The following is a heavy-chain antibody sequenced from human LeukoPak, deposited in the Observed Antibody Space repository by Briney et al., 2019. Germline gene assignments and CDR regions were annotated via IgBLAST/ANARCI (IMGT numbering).Heavy chain of an antibody. J-gene: IGHJ4*02. V-gene: IGHV4-31*03. CDR2: IYYSEST. CDR1: GGSISSGNYY. D-gene: IGHD7-27*01. CDR3: ARSAGVNYFDY. Sequence: SQTLSLTCTVFGGSISSGNYYWNWIRQHPGKGLEWIGYIYYSESTCSNPSLKSRVTISIDTSKNQFSLKLSSVTVADTAVYFCARSAGVNYFDYWGQGTLVTVSS.